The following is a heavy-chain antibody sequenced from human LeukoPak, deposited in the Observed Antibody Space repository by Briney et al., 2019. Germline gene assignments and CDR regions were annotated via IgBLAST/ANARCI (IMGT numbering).Heavy chain of an antibody. CDR1: GGSISGYY. D-gene: IGHD1-26*01. J-gene: IGHJ4*02. V-gene: IGHV4-59*01. CDR2: IYYSGST. Sequence: SETLALTCAVSGGSISGYYWRWIRQPPGKGLEWIGYIYYSGSTKYNPSLKSRVTISVDTSKNQFSLMLNSVTAADTAMYYCAREKYGGSNDYWGQGTLVTVSS. CDR3: AREKYGGSNDY.